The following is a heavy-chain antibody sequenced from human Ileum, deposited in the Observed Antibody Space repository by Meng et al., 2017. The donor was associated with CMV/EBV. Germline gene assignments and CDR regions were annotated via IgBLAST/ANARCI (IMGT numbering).Heavy chain of an antibody. CDR1: GYTFTAYY. Sequence: QVQVLQSGAEVKEPGASVKVSCKASGYTFTAYYMHWVRQAPGQGLEWMGWIDPNSGGTNYAQKFQGRVTMTRDTSINTAYMELSRLRYDDTAVYYCARKMGVYYFDYWGQGTLVTVSS. D-gene: IGHD2-8*02. V-gene: IGHV1-2*02. CDR2: IDPNSGGT. J-gene: IGHJ4*02. CDR3: ARKMGVYYFDY.